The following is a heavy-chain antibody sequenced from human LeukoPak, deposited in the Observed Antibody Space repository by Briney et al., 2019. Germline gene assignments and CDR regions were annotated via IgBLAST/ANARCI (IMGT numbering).Heavy chain of an antibody. J-gene: IGHJ5*01. CDR2: MCGTAGCT. Sequence: GGSLRLSCQASGFTFYMYAMSWVRQAPGKGLEWVASMCGTAGCTFYPDSVKGRFTIPRDNSKNVLYLRMNSLTAEDTAIYYCAKDRPNFHENSGHYYRRDGDSWGQGTLVTVPS. CDR1: GFTFYMYA. D-gene: IGHD3-22*01. CDR3: AKDRPNFHENSGHYYRRDGDS. V-gene: IGHV3-23*01.